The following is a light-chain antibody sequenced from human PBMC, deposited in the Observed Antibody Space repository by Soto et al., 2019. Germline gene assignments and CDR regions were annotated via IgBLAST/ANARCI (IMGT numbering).Light chain of an antibody. CDR1: SSNIGTGYE. J-gene: IGLJ3*02. Sequence: QSARTQPPSVSGAPGQTVIISCTGTSSNIGTGYEVNWYQHIPGAAPQLPIHGNHNRHSGVPDRFSGSKSGTSASLAINGLQADDEGRYYCQAYDNRQSTWLFGGGTK. V-gene: IGLV1-40*01. CDR2: GNH. CDR3: QAYDNRQSTWL.